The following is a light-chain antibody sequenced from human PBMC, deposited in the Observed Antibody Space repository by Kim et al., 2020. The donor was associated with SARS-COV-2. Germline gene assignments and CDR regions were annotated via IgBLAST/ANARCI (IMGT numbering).Light chain of an antibody. CDR3: QQYGSSQIT. CDR1: QSVSSSS. Sequence: EIVLTQSPGTLSLSPGARATLSCRASQSVSSSSLAWYQQKPGQAPRLLMYGASSRATGIPDRFSGSGSGTDFTLTISRLEPEDFGVYYCQQYGSSQITFGQGTRLEIK. V-gene: IGKV3-20*01. CDR2: GAS. J-gene: IGKJ5*01.